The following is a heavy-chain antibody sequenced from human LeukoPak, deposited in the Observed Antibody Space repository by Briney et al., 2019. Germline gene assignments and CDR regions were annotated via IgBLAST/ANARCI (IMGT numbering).Heavy chain of an antibody. CDR2: LTGSGDTT. V-gene: IGHV3-23*01. J-gene: IGHJ1*01. Sequence: GGSLRLSCAASGFTFTSYAMSWVRQAPGKGLEWVSSLTGSGDTTYYTDSVTGRFTISRDNSKNTVYLQMNSLRAEDTAVYYCAKGPAVAEYFQHWGQGTLVTVSS. D-gene: IGHD6-19*01. CDR1: GFTFTSYA. CDR3: AKGPAVAEYFQH.